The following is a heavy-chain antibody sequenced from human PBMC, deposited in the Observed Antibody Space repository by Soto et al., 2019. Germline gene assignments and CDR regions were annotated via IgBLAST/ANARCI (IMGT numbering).Heavy chain of an antibody. CDR3: AKDRRDYRSGCTYFDT. CDR1: GFISDDYA. D-gene: IGHD6-19*01. J-gene: IGHJ5*02. Sequence: EVQLVESGGGLVQPGRSLRLACAASGFISDDYAMHWVRQGPGKGLEWVSGISWNRGRIDYADSVKGRFTISRDHAKQSLYHQLNSLGGEDTALFYCAKDRRDYRSGCTYFDTWGQGTLVTVSS. CDR2: ISWNRGRI. V-gene: IGHV3-9*02.